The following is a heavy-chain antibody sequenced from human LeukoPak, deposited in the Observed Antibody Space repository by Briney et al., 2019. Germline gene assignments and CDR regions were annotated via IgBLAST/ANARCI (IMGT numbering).Heavy chain of an antibody. CDR1: GFTFSSYP. Sequence: PGRSLRLSCAASGFTFSSYPMHWVRQAPGEGLEWVAVISYDGSEKHYADPVRGRFTISRDNSKNTLYLQMNSLRVEDTAVYYCAREGSSGYYPYWGQGILVTVSS. D-gene: IGHD3-22*01. J-gene: IGHJ4*02. CDR3: AREGSSGYYPY. V-gene: IGHV3-30-3*01. CDR2: ISYDGSEK.